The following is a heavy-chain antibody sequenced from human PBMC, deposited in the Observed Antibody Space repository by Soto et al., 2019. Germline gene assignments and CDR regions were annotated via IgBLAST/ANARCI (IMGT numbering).Heavy chain of an antibody. Sequence: QVQLVESGGGVVQPARSLRLSCAASGFTFSSYAMHWVRQAPGKGLEWVAVISYDGSNKYYADSVKGRFTISRDNSKNTLYLQMNSLRAEDTAVYYCARDYAAMVNLGYYYGMDVWGQGTTVTVSS. J-gene: IGHJ6*02. D-gene: IGHD5-18*01. CDR2: ISYDGSNK. CDR3: ARDYAAMVNLGYYYGMDV. CDR1: GFTFSSYA. V-gene: IGHV3-30-3*01.